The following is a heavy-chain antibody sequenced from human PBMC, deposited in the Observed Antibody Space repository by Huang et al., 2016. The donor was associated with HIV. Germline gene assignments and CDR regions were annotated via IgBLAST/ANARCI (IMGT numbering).Heavy chain of an antibody. CDR3: ARLPGSITMIRGVITDPY. D-gene: IGHD3-10*01. V-gene: IGHV4-39*02. Sequence: QLQLQESGPGLVKPSETLSLTCTVSGGSIRSDNYYWGWIRQPPGKGLEWIGSSYYSGSTYYNPSLKRLGTITVDTSKNHFSLRMRSVTAADTAVYYCARLPGSITMIRGVITDPYWGQGTLVTVSS. J-gene: IGHJ4*02. CDR1: GGSIRSDNYY. CDR2: SYYSGST.